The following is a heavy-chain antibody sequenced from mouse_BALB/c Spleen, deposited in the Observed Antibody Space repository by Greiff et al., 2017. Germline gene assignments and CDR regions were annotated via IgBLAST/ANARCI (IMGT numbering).Heavy chain of an antibody. J-gene: IGHJ3*01. CDR1: GFAFSSYD. CDR2: ISSGGGST. V-gene: IGHV5-12-1*01. Sequence: EVQGVESGGGLVKPGGSLKLSCAASGFAFSSYDMSWVRQTPEKRLEWVAYISSGGGSTYYPDTVKGRFTISRDNAKNTLYLQMSSLKSEDTAMYYCARHDGPWFAYWGQGTLVTVSA. D-gene: IGHD2-3*01. CDR3: ARHDGPWFAY.